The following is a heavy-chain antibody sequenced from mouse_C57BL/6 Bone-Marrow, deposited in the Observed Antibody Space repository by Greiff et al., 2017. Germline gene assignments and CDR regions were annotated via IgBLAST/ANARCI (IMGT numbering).Heavy chain of an antibody. CDR1: GYSITSDY. CDR3: ARWRYSNYSFDY. V-gene: IGHV3-8*01. CDR2: ISYSCST. D-gene: IGHD2-5*01. J-gene: IGHJ2*01. Sequence: DVKLVESGPGLAKPSQTLSLTCSVTGYSITSDYWNWIRKFPGNKLEYMGYISYSCSTYYNPSLKSRISITRDTSKNQYYLQLNALTTEDTATYYCARWRYSNYSFDYWGQGTTLTVSS.